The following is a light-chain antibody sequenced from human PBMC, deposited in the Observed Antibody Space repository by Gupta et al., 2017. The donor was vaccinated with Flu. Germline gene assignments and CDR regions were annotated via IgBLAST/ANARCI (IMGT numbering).Light chain of an antibody. J-gene: IGKJ1*01. CDR3: QRDDSLWT. Sequence: SPSTMSASVGDRVTSPGRDSQSISIWLAWEQQKPGQVPKLMIYKASRVERGVTSRFSGSGEGKEFTLTSSSLQQDDCENYYCQRDDSLWTFGQGTRVEIK. CDR1: QSISIW. V-gene: IGKV1-5*03. CDR2: KAS.